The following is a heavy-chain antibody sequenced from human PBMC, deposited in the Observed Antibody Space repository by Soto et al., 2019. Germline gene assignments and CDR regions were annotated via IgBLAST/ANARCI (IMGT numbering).Heavy chain of an antibody. CDR3: AKDLGICSGGSCYSFDD. D-gene: IGHD2-15*01. Sequence: GGSLRLSCAASGFTFSSYGMHWVRQAPGKGLEWVAVISYDGSNKYYADSVKGRFTISRDNSKNTLYLQMNSLRAEDTAVYYCAKDLGICSGGSCYSFDDRGQGTLVTGSS. V-gene: IGHV3-30*18. J-gene: IGHJ4*02. CDR1: GFTFSSYG. CDR2: ISYDGSNK.